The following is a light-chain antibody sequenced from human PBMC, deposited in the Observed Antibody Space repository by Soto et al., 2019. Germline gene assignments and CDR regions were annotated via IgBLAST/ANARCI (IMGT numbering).Light chain of an antibody. CDR2: GAS. V-gene: IGKV1-39*01. J-gene: IGKJ5*01. Sequence: DVQMTQSPSSLSASVGDRVTITCRASQPISNYLNWYQQKAGEAPKVLIFGASSLQSGVPSKFSGSGYGTDFTLIINNLHPADFETEYCQQTHAVPLTFGQGTRL. CDR1: QPISNY. CDR3: QQTHAVPLT.